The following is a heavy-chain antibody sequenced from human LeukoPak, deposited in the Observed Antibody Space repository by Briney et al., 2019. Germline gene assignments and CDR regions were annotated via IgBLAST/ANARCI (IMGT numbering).Heavy chain of an antibody. V-gene: IGHV4-39*01. CDR1: GGSITSNCLY. D-gene: IGHD1-14*01. Sequence: SETLSLTCNVSGGSITSNCLYWVWLRQPPGMELEWVGSDHYTGNTYYNQPVSSRITISIYTYSNEFSLRQNSVTAADTAVCYCARHEPFQYWGQGAVLTVSS. J-gene: IGHJ4*02. CDR3: ARHEPFQY. CDR2: DHYTGNT.